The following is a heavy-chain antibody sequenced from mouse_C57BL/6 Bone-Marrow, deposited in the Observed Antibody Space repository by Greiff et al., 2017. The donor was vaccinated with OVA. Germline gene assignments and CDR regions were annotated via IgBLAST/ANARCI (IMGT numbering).Heavy chain of an antibody. CDR3: ARLDSGARYAMEY. V-gene: IGHV5-12*01. CDR1: GFTFSDYY. D-gene: IGHD4-1*01. J-gene: IGHJ4*01. CDR2: ISNGGGST. Sequence: EVHLVESGGGLVQPGGSLKLSCAASGFTFSDYYMYWVRQTPEKRLEWVAYISNGGGSTYYPDTVKGRFTISRDNAQNTLYLQMSRLKSEDTAMYYCARLDSGARYAMEYWGQGTAVTVSA.